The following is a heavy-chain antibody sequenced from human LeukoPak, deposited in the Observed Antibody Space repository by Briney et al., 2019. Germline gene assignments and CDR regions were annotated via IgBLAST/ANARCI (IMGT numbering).Heavy chain of an antibody. V-gene: IGHV1-18*01. CDR2: ISAYNGNT. D-gene: IGHD2-15*01. J-gene: IGHJ5*02. CDR1: GYTFNSYG. Sequence: ASVKVSCKASGYTFNSYGISWVRQAPGQGLEWMGWISAYNGNTNYAQTLQGRVTMTTDTSTSTAYMELRSLTSGDTDVYYCARDIGGFSSWFDPWGQGTLVTVSS. CDR3: ARDIGGFSSWFDP.